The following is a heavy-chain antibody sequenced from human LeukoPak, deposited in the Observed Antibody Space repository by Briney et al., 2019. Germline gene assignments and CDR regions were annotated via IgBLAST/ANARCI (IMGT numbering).Heavy chain of an antibody. Sequence: PSETLSLTCTVSGGSISSYYWSWIRQPPGKGLEWIGYICYSGSTNYNPSLKSRVTISVDTSKNQFSLKLSSVTAADTAVYYCVGHDYVWGSYRSPPFDYWGQGTLVTVSS. CDR1: GGSISSYY. CDR3: VGHDYVWGSYRSPPFDY. J-gene: IGHJ4*02. V-gene: IGHV4-59*08. D-gene: IGHD3-16*02. CDR2: ICYSGST.